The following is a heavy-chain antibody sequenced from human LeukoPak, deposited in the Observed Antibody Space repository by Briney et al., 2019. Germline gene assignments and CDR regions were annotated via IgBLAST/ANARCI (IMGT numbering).Heavy chain of an antibody. CDR2: IYYSGST. J-gene: IGHJ4*02. D-gene: IGHD2-2*01. Sequence: SETLSLTCTVSGGSISSYYWSWIRQPPGKGLEWIGYIYYSGSTNYNPSLKSRVTISVDTSKNQFSLKLSSVTAADTAVYYCARGARVVVPAALDYWGQGTLVTVSS. CDR3: ARGARVVVPAALDY. CDR1: GGSISSYY. V-gene: IGHV4-59*12.